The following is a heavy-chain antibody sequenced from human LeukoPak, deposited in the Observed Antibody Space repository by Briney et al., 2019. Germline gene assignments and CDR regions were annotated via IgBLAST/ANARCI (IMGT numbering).Heavy chain of an antibody. CDR2: ISVYNDNT. Sequence: ASVTVSCKASGYTFTSYPISWVRQAPGQGREWMGWISVYNDNTKYAQKLQGRVTMTTDTSTSTAYMELRNLKYDDTAVHYCARGSSGTEGFDPWGQGSLVTVSS. V-gene: IGHV1-18*01. CDR1: GYTFTSYP. CDR3: ARGSSGTEGFDP. J-gene: IGHJ5*02. D-gene: IGHD3-22*01.